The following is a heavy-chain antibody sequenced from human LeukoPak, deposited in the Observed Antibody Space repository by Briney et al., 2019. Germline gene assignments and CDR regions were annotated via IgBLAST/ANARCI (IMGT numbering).Heavy chain of an antibody. Sequence: ASVKVSCKASGYTFTGYYMHWVRQAPGQGLEWMGWINPNSGGTNYAQKFQGRVTMTRDTSISTVYMELSRLRSDDTAVYYCARGPRLHPGVLEWLSFFDYWGQGTLVTVSS. D-gene: IGHD3-3*01. CDR3: ARGPRLHPGVLEWLSFFDY. J-gene: IGHJ4*02. V-gene: IGHV1-2*02. CDR1: GYTFTGYY. CDR2: INPNSGGT.